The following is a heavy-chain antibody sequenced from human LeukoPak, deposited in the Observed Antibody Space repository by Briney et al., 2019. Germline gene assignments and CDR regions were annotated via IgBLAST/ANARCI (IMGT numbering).Heavy chain of an antibody. CDR3: ARDRSYSNRMDV. CDR1: GFTFSSYS. Sequence: GGSLRLSCAASGFTFSSYSMNWVRQAPGRGLEWVSSISSSSSYIYYADSVKGRFTISGDNAKNSLYLQMNSLRAEDTAVYYCARDRSYSNRMDVWGQGTTVTVSS. CDR2: ISSSSSYI. J-gene: IGHJ6*02. V-gene: IGHV3-21*01. D-gene: IGHD4-11*01.